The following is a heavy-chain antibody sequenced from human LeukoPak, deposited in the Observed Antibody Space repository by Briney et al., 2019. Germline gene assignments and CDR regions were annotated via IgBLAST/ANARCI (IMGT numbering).Heavy chain of an antibody. Sequence: SETLSLTCAVYGGSFSGYYWSWIRQPPGKGLEWIGEINHSGSTNYNPSLKSRVTISVDTSKNQFSLKLSSVTAADTAVYYCARGQSGSYAYWGQGTLVTVSS. CDR2: INHSGST. V-gene: IGHV4-34*01. J-gene: IGHJ4*02. CDR3: ARGQSGSYAY. CDR1: GGSFSGYY. D-gene: IGHD1-26*01.